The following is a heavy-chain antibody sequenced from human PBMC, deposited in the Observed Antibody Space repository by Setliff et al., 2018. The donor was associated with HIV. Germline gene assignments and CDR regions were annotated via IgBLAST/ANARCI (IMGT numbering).Heavy chain of an antibody. CDR3: ASGKNYIFWSSYFGMDV. J-gene: IGHJ6*02. V-gene: IGHV3-7*01. Sequence: PGGSLRLSCVASGITFSSYRMSWVRQAPGKGLEWVANIKQDGRERSYVDSVKGRFTISRDNSKNTLYLQMGSLRGDDMAVYYCASGKNYIFWSSYFGMDVWGQGTTVTVSS. D-gene: IGHD3-3*01. CDR1: GITFSSYR. CDR2: IKQDGRER.